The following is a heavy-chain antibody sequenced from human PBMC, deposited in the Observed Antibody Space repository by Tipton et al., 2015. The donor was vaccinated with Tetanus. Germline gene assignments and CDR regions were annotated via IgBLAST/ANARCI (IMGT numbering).Heavy chain of an antibody. D-gene: IGHD3-16*02. Sequence: QLVQSGGGVAQPGGSLRLSCAASGFTFSSYAMHWVRQAPGKGLEWVAVISYDGSNKYYADSVKGRFTISRDNSKNTLYLQMNSLRAEDTAVYYCAKDPGMITFGGVIVKLYGMDVWGQGTTVTVSS. J-gene: IGHJ6*02. CDR2: ISYDGSNK. CDR3: AKDPGMITFGGVIVKLYGMDV. CDR1: GFTFSSYA. V-gene: IGHV3-30*04.